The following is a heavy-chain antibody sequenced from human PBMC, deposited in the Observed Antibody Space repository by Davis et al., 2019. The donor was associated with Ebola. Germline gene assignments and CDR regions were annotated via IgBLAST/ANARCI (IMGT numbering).Heavy chain of an antibody. CDR1: GYNFNSHG. J-gene: IGHJ4*02. CDR2: SSAYNGHT. Sequence: ASVQVSCKASGYNFNSHGSSCVRQAPRQGREWMAWSSAYNGHTNYAQKFQGRLTLTTDTSTSTVYMELRSLTSDDTAEYYCARGRNGGWDFDYWGQGTRVTVSS. V-gene: IGHV1-18*01. CDR3: ARGRNGGWDFDY. D-gene: IGHD6-19*01.